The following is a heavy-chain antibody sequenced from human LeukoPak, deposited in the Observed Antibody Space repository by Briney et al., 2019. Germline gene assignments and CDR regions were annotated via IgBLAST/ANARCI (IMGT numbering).Heavy chain of an antibody. V-gene: IGHV1-69*13. D-gene: IGHD2-2*01. CDR2: IIPIFGTA. CDR1: GGTFSSYA. CDR3: ARAWKVVPAAAKTRWSAFDI. Sequence: GASVKVSCKASGGTFSSYAISWVRQAPGQGLEWMGGIIPIFGTANYAQKFQGRVTITADESTSTAYMELSSLRSEDTAVYYCARAWKVVPAAAKTRWSAFDIWGQGTMVTVSS. J-gene: IGHJ3*02.